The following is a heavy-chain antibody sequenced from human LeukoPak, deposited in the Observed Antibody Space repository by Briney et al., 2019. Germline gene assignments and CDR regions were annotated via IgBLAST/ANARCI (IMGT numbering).Heavy chain of an antibody. V-gene: IGHV1-8*03. CDR1: GYTFTSYD. CDR3: ARVNGYNMYYFDY. Sequence: ASVTVSCKASGYTFTSYDINWVRQAPGQGLEWMGWMNPNRGNTGYAQKFQGRVTITRNTSISTAYMELSSLRSEDTAVYYCARVNGYNMYYFDYWGQGTLVTVSS. CDR2: MNPNRGNT. D-gene: IGHD5-24*01. J-gene: IGHJ4*02.